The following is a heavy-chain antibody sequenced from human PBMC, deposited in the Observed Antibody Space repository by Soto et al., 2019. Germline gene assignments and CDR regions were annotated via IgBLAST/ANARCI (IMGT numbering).Heavy chain of an antibody. CDR2: IKSKANGETT. CDR1: GFTFSIAW. Sequence: PGGSLRLSCAASGFTFSIAWMSWVRQAPGEGLEWVGRIKSKANGETTDYAAPVKGRFTISRDDSKNTLYLQMNTLKTDDTAVYYCTKDDPINTSWGQGTLVTVSS. D-gene: IGHD3-16*01. V-gene: IGHV3-15*01. CDR3: TKDDPINTS. J-gene: IGHJ5*02.